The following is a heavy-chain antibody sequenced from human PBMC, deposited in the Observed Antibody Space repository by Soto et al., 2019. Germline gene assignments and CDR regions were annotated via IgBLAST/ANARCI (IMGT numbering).Heavy chain of an antibody. Sequence: ASVKVSCKASGYTFTSYDINWVRQATGQGLEWMGWMNPNSGNTGYAQKFQGRVTITADESTSTAYMELSSLRSEDTAVYYCASRYDSSGYSLVGTFDYWGQGTLVTVSS. CDR2: MNPNSGNT. D-gene: IGHD3-22*01. CDR3: ASRYDSSGYSLVGTFDY. J-gene: IGHJ4*02. V-gene: IGHV1-8*01. CDR1: GYTFTSYD.